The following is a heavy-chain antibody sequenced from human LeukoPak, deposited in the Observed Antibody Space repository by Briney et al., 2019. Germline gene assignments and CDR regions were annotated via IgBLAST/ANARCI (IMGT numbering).Heavy chain of an antibody. CDR3: ARVAYYYDSAGKSLKFFYGMDV. J-gene: IGHJ6*02. Sequence: ASVKVSCKASGYTFTNYEINWVRQGTGQGLEWLGWMNPSSGNTGYAQTFQGRVTMTRDTSISTAYMELSSLRSEDTAVYYCARVAYYYDSAGKSLKFFYGMDVWGQGTTVTVSS. CDR2: MNPSSGNT. D-gene: IGHD3-22*01. V-gene: IGHV1-8*01. CDR1: GYTFTNYE.